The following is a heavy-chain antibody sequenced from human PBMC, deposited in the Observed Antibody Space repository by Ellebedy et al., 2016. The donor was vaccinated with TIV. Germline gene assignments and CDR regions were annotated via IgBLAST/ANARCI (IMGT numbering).Heavy chain of an antibody. V-gene: IGHV3-33*01. D-gene: IGHD5-18*01. CDR2: IWYDGSNK. CDR1: GFTFTSYG. CDR3: TRANTAMVRRNHMDV. J-gene: IGHJ6*02. Sequence: GESLKISCAASGFTFTSYGMHWVRQAPGKGLEWVAVIWYDGSNKKYADSVKGRFTISRDNSKNTLYLQMNSLRAEDTAVYYCTRANTAMVRRNHMDVWGQGTTVTVSS.